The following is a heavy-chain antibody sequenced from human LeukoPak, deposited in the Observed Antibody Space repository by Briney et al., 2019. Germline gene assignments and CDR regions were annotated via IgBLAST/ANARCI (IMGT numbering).Heavy chain of an antibody. D-gene: IGHD1-7*01. J-gene: IGHJ5*02. V-gene: IGHV3-23*01. CDR2: ISGSGGST. CDR1: GFTFSSYA. CDR3: AKCPLKTGTTSWFDP. Sequence: PGGSLRLSCAVSGFTFSSYAMSWVRQAPGKGLEWVSAISGSGGSTYYADSVKGRFTISRDNSKNTLNLQMNSLRAEDTAVYYCAKCPLKTGTTSWFDPWGQGTLVTVSS.